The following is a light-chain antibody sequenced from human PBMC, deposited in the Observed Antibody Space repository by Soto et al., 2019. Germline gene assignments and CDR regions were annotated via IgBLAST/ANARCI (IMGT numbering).Light chain of an antibody. CDR1: QSISSY. V-gene: IGKV1-39*01. CDR3: PQSYSTPRT. CDR2: AAS. J-gene: IGKJ1*01. Sequence: DIQMTQSPSSLSASVGDRVTITCRASQSISSYLNWYQQKPGKAPKLLIYAASSLQSGVPSRFSGSGSGTDFTLTISSLQPEDFATYYCPQSYSTPRTFGHGTKVEIK.